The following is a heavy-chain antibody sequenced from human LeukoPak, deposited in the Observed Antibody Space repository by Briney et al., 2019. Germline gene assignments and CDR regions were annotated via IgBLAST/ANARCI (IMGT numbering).Heavy chain of an antibody. CDR3: ARDPGRPYYMDV. D-gene: IGHD1-26*01. CDR1: GGTFSSYA. J-gene: IGHJ6*03. CDR2: IIPIFGTA. Sequence: GASVKVSCKASGGTFSSYAISWVRQAPGQGLEWMGGIIPIFGTANYAQKFQGRVTMTRDMSTSTVYMELSSLRSEDTAVYYCARDPGRPYYMDVWGKGTTVTVSS. V-gene: IGHV1-69*05.